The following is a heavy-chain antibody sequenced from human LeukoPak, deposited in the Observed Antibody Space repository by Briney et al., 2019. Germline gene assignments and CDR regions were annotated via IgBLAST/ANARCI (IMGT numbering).Heavy chain of an antibody. CDR3: ARVSPPGYGILEK. CDR1: GGSITNYY. D-gene: IGHD5-18*01. Sequence: PSETLSLTCTVSGGSITNYYWSWIRQSAGKGLEWIGRINTSGDTSYNPSIRSRATMSVDTSKNQFSLKLSSVTAADTAMYYCARVSPPGYGILEKWGQGTLVTVSS. CDR2: INTSGDT. V-gene: IGHV4-4*07. J-gene: IGHJ4*02.